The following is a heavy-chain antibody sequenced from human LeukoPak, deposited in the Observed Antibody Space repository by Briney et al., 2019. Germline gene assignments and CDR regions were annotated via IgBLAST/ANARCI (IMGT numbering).Heavy chain of an antibody. Sequence: GGSLRLSCAASGFTFSSYAMSWVGQARGKGLEWVSAISGSGGSTYYADSVKGRLTISRDNSKNTLYLQMNSLRAEDTAVYYCAKVGLYCSGGSCYPSYFDYWGQGTLVTVSS. CDR2: ISGSGGST. D-gene: IGHD2-15*01. V-gene: IGHV3-23*01. CDR3: AKVGLYCSGGSCYPSYFDY. CDR1: GFTFSSYA. J-gene: IGHJ4*02.